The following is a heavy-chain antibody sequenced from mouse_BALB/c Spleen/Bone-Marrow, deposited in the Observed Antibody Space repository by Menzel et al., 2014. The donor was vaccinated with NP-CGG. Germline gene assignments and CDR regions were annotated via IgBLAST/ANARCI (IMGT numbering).Heavy chain of an antibody. J-gene: IGHJ4*01. CDR3: ARQSYGTPHAMDY. CDR1: GFTFSSYY. V-gene: IGHV5-6-2*01. CDR2: INSNGGST. Sequence: EVKVVESGGGLVKLGGSLKLSCAASGFTFSSYYMSWVRPTPEKRLELVAAINSNGGSTYYPDTVKGRSTISRDNAKNTLYLQMSSLKSEDTALYYCARQSYGTPHAMDYCGQGASVTVSS. D-gene: IGHD2-1*01.